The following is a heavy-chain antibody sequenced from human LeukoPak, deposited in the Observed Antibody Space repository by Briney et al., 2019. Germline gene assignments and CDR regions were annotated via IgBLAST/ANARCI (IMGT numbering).Heavy chain of an antibody. D-gene: IGHD6-19*01. CDR3: ARLYPSIPVAGSGNCFDS. J-gene: IGHJ4*02. CDR2: INPNSGDM. V-gene: IGHV1-2*02. CDR1: GSTFTDHY. Sequence: ASVKVSCKASGSTFTDHYMRWVRLAPGQGLEHMGWINPNSGDMKYAQKFQGKVTMTRDTSINTAYMELRSLRSDDTAVYYCARLYPSIPVAGSGNCFDSWGQGTLLTVSS.